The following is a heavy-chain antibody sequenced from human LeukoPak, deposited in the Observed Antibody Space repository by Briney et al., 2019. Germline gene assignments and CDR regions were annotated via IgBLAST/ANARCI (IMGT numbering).Heavy chain of an antibody. CDR1: GFTFSSYA. J-gene: IGHJ4*02. V-gene: IGHV3-23*01. D-gene: IGHD3-22*01. CDR3: AKVATMIVVVSPGYFDY. Sequence: GGSLRLSCAASGFTFSSYAMSWVRQAPGKGLEWVSAISGSGGSTYYADSVKGRFTISRGNSKNTLYLQMNSLRAEDTAVYYCAKVATMIVVVSPGYFDYWGQGTLVTVSS. CDR2: ISGSGGST.